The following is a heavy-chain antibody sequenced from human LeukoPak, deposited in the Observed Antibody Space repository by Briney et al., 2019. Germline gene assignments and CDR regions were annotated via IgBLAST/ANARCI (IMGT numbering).Heavy chain of an antibody. D-gene: IGHD5-18*01. CDR2: IYYSGST. Sequence: SETLSLTCTVSGGSISSYYWSWIRQPPGKGLEWIGYIYYSGSTNYIPSLASRVTISVDTSKNQFSLKLTSVTAADTAVYYCARHLRGYSYGPFDYWGQGTLVTVSS. CDR1: GGSISSYY. J-gene: IGHJ4*02. CDR3: ARHLRGYSYGPFDY. V-gene: IGHV4-59*08.